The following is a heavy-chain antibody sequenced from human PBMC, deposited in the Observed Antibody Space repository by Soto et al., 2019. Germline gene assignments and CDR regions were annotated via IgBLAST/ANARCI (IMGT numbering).Heavy chain of an antibody. CDR1: GFTFGNAW. V-gene: IGHV3-15*01. Sequence: GGSLRLSCAASGFTFGNAWMNWVRQAPGKGLEWVARIKRLTDGATTDYAAPVRGRFTISRDDSKNVLYLQMNGLKSEDTGVYFCTSDLPDNWFDPWGRGTQVTVSS. CDR2: IKRLTDGATT. D-gene: IGHD3-22*01. CDR3: TSDLPDNWFDP. J-gene: IGHJ5*01.